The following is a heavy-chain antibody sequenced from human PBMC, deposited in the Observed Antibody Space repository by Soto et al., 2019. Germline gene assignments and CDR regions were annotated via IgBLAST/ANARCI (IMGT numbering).Heavy chain of an antibody. Sequence: SGGSLRLSCAASGFTVSSNYMSWVRQAPGKGLEWVSVIYSGGSTYYADSVKGRFTISRDNSKNTLYLQMNSLRVEDTAVYYCARDHSRNWFDPWGQGTLVTVSS. V-gene: IGHV3-53*01. D-gene: IGHD4-4*01. CDR2: IYSGGST. J-gene: IGHJ5*02. CDR3: ARDHSRNWFDP. CDR1: GFTVSSNY.